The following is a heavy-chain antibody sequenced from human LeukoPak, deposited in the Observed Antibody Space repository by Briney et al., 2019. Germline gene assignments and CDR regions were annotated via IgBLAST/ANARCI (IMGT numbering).Heavy chain of an antibody. J-gene: IGHJ6*03. D-gene: IGHD6-6*01. CDR3: ASLGEYSSSSSVGYYYYYMDV. CDR2: VDPEDGET. CDR1: GYTFIDYY. Sequence: GASVKISCKASGYTFIDYYMHWVQRAPGKGLEWMGRVDPEDGETIYAEKFQGRVTMTADRSTETAYMEVSSLRSDDTAVYYCASLGEYSSSSSVGYYYYYMDVWGKGTTVTVSS. V-gene: IGHV1-69-2*01.